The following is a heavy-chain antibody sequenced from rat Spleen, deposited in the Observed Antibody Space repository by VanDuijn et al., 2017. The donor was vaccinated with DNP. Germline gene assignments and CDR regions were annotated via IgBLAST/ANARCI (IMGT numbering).Heavy chain of an antibody. CDR3: VTRGDPYDNWFAY. CDR2: INEDSSII. V-gene: IGHV4-2*01. D-gene: IGHD4-2*01. Sequence: EVKLVESGGGLVQPGRSLKLSCAASGFNFNDYWMGWVRQAPGKGLEWIGEINEDSSIINYTPSLKEKISFSRDNVQNTLYLQMSKLGSEDTGIYYCVTRGDPYDNWFAYWGLGTLVTVSS. J-gene: IGHJ3*01. CDR1: GFNFNDYW.